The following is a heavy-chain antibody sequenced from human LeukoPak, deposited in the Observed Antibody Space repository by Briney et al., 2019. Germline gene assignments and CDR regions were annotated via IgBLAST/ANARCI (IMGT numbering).Heavy chain of an antibody. CDR1: GGSISSYY. J-gene: IGHJ4*02. CDR2: ISGSGDNT. V-gene: IGHV3-23*01. Sequence: ETLSLTCTVSGGSISSYYWSWVRQAPGKGLEWVSGISGSGDNTYYADSVKGRFTISRDNSKNTQYVQVNSLGTEDTAAYYCAKGSYYDSSGSFYFDYWGQGTLVTVSS. D-gene: IGHD3-22*01. CDR3: AKGSYYDSSGSFYFDY.